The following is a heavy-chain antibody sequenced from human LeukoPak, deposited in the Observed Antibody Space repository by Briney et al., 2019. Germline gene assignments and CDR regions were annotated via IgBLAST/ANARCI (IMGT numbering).Heavy chain of an antibody. CDR2: IYYSGST. CDR1: GGSISSYY. V-gene: IGHV4-59*01. CDR3: ARATYYYDSSARGVYYYYMDV. D-gene: IGHD3-22*01. Sequence: PSETLSLTCTVSGGSISSYYWSWIRQPPGKGLDWIGYIYYSGSTNYNPSLKSRVTISVDTSKNQFSLKLSSVTAADTAVYYCARATYYYDSSARGVYYYYMDVWGKGTTVTVSS. J-gene: IGHJ6*03.